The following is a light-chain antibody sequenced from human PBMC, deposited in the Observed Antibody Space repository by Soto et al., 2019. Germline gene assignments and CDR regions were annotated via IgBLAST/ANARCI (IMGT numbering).Light chain of an antibody. CDR2: GAS. CDR3: QQLDSYPRT. J-gene: IGKJ1*01. CDR1: QDISNY. V-gene: IGKV1-9*01. Sequence: DIQMTQSPSSLSASVGDRVTITCQASQDISNYLNWYQQKPGKAPKLLIYGASTLQSGVPSRFSGSGSGTEFTLTISSLQPEDFATYYCQQLDSYPRTFGQGTKVEI.